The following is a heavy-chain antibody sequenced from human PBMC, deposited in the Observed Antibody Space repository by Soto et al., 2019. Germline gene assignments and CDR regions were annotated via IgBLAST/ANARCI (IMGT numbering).Heavy chain of an antibody. J-gene: IGHJ4*02. CDR1: GGSFSGYY. D-gene: IGHD3-3*02. V-gene: IGHV4-34*01. Sequence: QVQLQQWGAGLLKPSETLSLTCAVYGGSFSGYYWSWIRQPPGKGLEWIGEINHSGSTNYNPSLKSRVTISVDTSKNQCSLKLSSVTAADTAVYYCARVAYLEWSISDYWGQGTLVTVSS. CDR3: ARVAYLEWSISDY. CDR2: INHSGST.